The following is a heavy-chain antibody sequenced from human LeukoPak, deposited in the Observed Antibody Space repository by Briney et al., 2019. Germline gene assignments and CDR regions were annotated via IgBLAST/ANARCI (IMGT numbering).Heavy chain of an antibody. Sequence: SETLSLTCAVYGGSFSGYYWSWIRQPPGKGLEWIGEINHSGSTNYNPSLKSRVTMSVDTSKNQFSLKLSSVTAADTAVYYCARDDPLPYSGSYGYYFDYWGQGTLVTVSS. CDR2: INHSGST. CDR3: ARDDPLPYSGSYGYYFDY. J-gene: IGHJ4*02. CDR1: GGSFSGYY. V-gene: IGHV4-34*01. D-gene: IGHD1-26*01.